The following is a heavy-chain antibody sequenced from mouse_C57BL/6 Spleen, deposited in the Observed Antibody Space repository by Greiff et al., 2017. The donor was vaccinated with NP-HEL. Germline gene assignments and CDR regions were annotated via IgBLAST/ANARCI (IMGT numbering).Heavy chain of an antibody. V-gene: IGHV1-15*01. J-gene: IGHJ1*03. CDR1: GYTFTDYE. CDR3: TRRDGDWYFDV. Sequence: VKLVESGAELVRPGASVTLSCKASGYTFTDYEMHWVKQTPVHGLEWIGAIDPETGGTAYNQKFKGKAILTADKSSSTAYMELRSLTSEDSAVYYCTRRDGDWYFDVWGTGTTVTVSS. CDR2: IDPETGGT.